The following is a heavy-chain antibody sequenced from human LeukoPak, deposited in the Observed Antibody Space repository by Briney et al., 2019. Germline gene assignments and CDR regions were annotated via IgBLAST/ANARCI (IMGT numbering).Heavy chain of an antibody. D-gene: IGHD4-17*01. CDR2: ILYDGSNE. J-gene: IGHJ3*02. Sequence: PGGSLRLSCAASGFSFRTYAMHWVRQAPGKGLEGVAVILYDGSNEYYADSVKGRFTISRDKSKNTLYLQMNSLRAEDTAVYYCASSYGAYAKGAFDIWGQGTMVTASS. CDR1: GFSFRTYA. CDR3: ASSYGAYAKGAFDI. V-gene: IGHV3-30*14.